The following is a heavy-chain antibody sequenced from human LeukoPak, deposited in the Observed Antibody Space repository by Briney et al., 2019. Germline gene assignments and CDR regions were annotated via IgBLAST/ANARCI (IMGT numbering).Heavy chain of an antibody. CDR1: GGSFSGYY. CDR3: ARGRWGYCSSTSCYAKYSSGWPYDY. D-gene: IGHD2-2*01. Sequence: PSETLSLTCAVYGGSFSGYYWSWIRQPPGKGLDWIGEINHSGSTNYNPSLKSRVTISVDTSKNQFSLKLSSVTAADTAVYYCARGRWGYCSSTSCYAKYSSGWPYDYWGQGTLVTVSS. J-gene: IGHJ4*02. CDR2: INHSGST. V-gene: IGHV4-34*01.